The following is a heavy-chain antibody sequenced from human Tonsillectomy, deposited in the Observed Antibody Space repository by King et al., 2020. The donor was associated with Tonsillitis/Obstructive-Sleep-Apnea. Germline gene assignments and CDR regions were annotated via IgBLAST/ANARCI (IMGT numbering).Heavy chain of an antibody. V-gene: IGHV1-46*01. D-gene: IGHD6-6*01. J-gene: IGHJ5*01. CDR3: ARDGSVATRPLDS. CDR1: GYTFTSYY. CDR2: INPSGGST. Sequence: GQLVQSGAEVKKPGASVKVSCKASGYTFTSYYIHRVRQSPGQWLEWMGIINPSGGSTSYAQKFQGRVTMPRYTSTSTVYIELSSLRSEETAAYYCARDGSVATRPLDSWGQGTLVTVSS.